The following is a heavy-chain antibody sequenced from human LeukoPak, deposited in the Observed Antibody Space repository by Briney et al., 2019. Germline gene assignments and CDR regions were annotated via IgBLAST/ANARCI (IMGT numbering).Heavy chain of an antibody. J-gene: IGHJ4*02. Sequence: GGSLRLSCAGSGFIFSDFYINRIRQSPGKGLEWLAYISPDGSYTTYGDSVKGRFTISRDNSKNTLYLQMNSLRAEDTAVYYCARGDNDKSVSFGYWGQGTLVTVSS. CDR1: GFIFSDFY. D-gene: IGHD3/OR15-3a*01. CDR3: ARGDNDKSVSFGY. V-gene: IGHV3-11*06. CDR2: ISPDGSYT.